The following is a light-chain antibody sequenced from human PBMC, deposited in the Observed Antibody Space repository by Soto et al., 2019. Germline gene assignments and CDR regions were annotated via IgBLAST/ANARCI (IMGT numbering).Light chain of an antibody. Sequence: EIVLTQSPGTLSLSPGERATLSCRASQSVSNNYLAWYQQKPGQAPRLLIYGASSRATGIPDRISGSGSGTDFTLTISRLEPDDFATYYCQQYNSYPLTFGGGTKVDIK. CDR2: GAS. J-gene: IGKJ4*02. V-gene: IGKV3-20*01. CDR3: QQYNSYPLT. CDR1: QSVSNNY.